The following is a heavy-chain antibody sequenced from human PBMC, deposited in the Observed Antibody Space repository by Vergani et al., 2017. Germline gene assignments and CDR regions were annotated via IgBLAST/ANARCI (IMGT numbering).Heavy chain of an antibody. Sequence: VQLVESGGVVVQPGGSLRLSCAASGFSFDDYTMHWVRQAPGKGLEWVAFIHYDGSHEYYIDSVKGRFTISRDNSKNTLILKMNGLRAEDTAVYYCAGVRDCATSSCYISGAFDYWGLGTLVSVSS. CDR2: IHYDGSHE. CDR1: GFSFDDYT. J-gene: IGHJ4*02. D-gene: IGHD2-2*02. CDR3: AGVRDCATSSCYISGAFDY. V-gene: IGHV3-30*04.